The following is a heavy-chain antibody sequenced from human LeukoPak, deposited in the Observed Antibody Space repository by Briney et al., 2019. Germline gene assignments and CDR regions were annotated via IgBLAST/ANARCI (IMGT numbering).Heavy chain of an antibody. CDR1: GGPISSYY. CDR2: IYTSGST. V-gene: IGHV4-4*09. D-gene: IGHD4-23*01. J-gene: IGHJ4*02. Sequence: SETLSLTCTVSGGPISSYYWSWIRQPPGKGLEWIGYIYTSGSTNYNPSLKSRVTISVDTSKNQFSLKLSSVTAADTAVYYCAREGGGNSVWGQGTLVTVSS. CDR3: AREGGGNSV.